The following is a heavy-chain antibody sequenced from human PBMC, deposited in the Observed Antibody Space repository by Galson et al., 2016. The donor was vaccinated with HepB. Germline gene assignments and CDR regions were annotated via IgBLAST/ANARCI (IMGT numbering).Heavy chain of an antibody. CDR1: GYMFTSYG. Sequence: SVKVSCKGSGYMFTSYGISWVRQAPGQGLEWMGWISTKNGDTNYLQRLQGRLTVTTDTSTNSVYMELRSLRYDDTAIYYCARDAQSDGGYVADYWGQGTLVTVLS. J-gene: IGHJ4*02. V-gene: IGHV1-18*04. CDR2: ISTKNGDT. D-gene: IGHD5-12*01. CDR3: ARDAQSDGGYVADY.